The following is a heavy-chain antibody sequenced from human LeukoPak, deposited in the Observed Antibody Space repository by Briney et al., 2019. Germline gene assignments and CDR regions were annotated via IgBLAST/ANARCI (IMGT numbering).Heavy chain of an antibody. D-gene: IGHD3-10*01. V-gene: IGHV3-30*02. CDR3: AKDLSVLLWFGELSPFDY. CDR1: GFTFSSYG. Sequence: GGSLRLSCAASGFTFSSYGMHWVRPAPGKGLEWVAFIRYDGSNKYYADSVKGRFTISRDNSKNTLYLQMNSLRAEDTAVYYCAKDLSVLLWFGELSPFDYWGQGTLVTVSS. CDR2: IRYDGSNK. J-gene: IGHJ4*02.